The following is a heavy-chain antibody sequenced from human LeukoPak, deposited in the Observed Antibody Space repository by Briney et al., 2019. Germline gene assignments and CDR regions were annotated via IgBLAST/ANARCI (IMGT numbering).Heavy chain of an antibody. Sequence: GGSLRLSCAASGFTFSVAWMNWVRQAPGKGLEWVGRIKSNTDGGATDYAAPVKDRFTISRNDSEKTLYLQMNSLKTEDAAVYYCITEPPGVVFWGQGTLVTVSS. CDR1: GFTFSVAW. CDR3: ITEPPGVVF. D-gene: IGHD7-27*01. V-gene: IGHV3-15*01. J-gene: IGHJ4*02. CDR2: IKSNTDGGAT.